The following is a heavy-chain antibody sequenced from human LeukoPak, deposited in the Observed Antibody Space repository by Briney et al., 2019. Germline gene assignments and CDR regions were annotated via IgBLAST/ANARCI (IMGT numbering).Heavy chain of an antibody. CDR1: GFTFSNYA. D-gene: IGHD3-22*01. V-gene: IGHV3-30*01. Sequence: GRALRLSCAASGFTFSNYAMPWVRQAPGKGLEWVAVISYDGSNKYYADSVKGRFTISRDNSKNTLYLQMNSLRAEDTAVYYCARGGYYDSSGRVNWFDPWGQGTLVTVSS. J-gene: IGHJ5*02. CDR2: ISYDGSNK. CDR3: ARGGYYDSSGRVNWFDP.